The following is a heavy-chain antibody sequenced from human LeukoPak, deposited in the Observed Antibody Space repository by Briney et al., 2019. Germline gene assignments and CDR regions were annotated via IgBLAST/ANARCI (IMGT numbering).Heavy chain of an antibody. CDR2: ISSDGTNT. J-gene: IGHJ5*02. D-gene: IGHD4-23*01. CDR1: GFTFSTYW. V-gene: IGHV3-74*01. Sequence: GGSLRLSCAASGFTFSTYWMHWVRQAPGKGLVWVSRISSDGTNTGYADSVKGRFTISRDNAKNTVYPQMNSLRAEDTAVYYCVRDGGNYWFDPWGQGTLVTVSS. CDR3: VRDGGNYWFDP.